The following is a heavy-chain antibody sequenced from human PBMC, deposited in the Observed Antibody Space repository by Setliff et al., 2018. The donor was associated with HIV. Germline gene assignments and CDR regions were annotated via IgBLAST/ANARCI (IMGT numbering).Heavy chain of an antibody. V-gene: IGHV3-30*02. Sequence: GGSLRLSCAASGFTFSTYWMIWVRQAPGKGLEWVTFIWYDGSDKYYLDSVKGRFTISRDNSKNTLYLQMNSLRAEDTAVYYCAKDRSTQWLLGKPPDYWGQGTLVTVSS. D-gene: IGHD3-22*01. CDR2: IWYDGSDK. J-gene: IGHJ4*02. CDR1: GFTFSTYW. CDR3: AKDRSTQWLLGKPPDY.